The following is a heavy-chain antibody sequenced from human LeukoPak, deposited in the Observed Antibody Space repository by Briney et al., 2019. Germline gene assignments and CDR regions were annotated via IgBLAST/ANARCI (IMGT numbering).Heavy chain of an antibody. CDR1: GGTFSSYA. J-gene: IGHJ4*02. CDR2: IIPIFGTA. CDR3: ARLFHYYDSSGYALDY. D-gene: IGHD3-22*01. V-gene: IGHV1-69*01. Sequence: ASVKVSCKASGGTFSSYAISWVRQAPGQGLEWMGGIIPIFGTANYAQKFQGRVTITADESTSTAYMELSSLRSEDTAVYYCARLFHYYDSSGYALDYWGQGTLVTVSS.